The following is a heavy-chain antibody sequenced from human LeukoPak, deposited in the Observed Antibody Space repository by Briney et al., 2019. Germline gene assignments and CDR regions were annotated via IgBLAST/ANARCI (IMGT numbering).Heavy chain of an antibody. J-gene: IGHJ4*02. V-gene: IGHV4-39*01. CDR2: IYYSGST. D-gene: IGHD6-13*01. CDR3: ARHFSYSSSWYLSQSDY. CDR1: GGSISSSSYY. Sequence: SETLSLTCTVSGGSISSSSYYWGWIRQPPGKGLEWIGSIYYSGSTYYNPSLKSRVTISVDTSKNQFSLKLSSVTAADTAVYYCARHFSYSSSWYLSQSDYWGQGTLVTVSS.